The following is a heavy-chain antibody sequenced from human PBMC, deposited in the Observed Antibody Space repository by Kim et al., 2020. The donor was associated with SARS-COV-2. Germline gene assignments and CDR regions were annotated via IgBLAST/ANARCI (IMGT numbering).Heavy chain of an antibody. CDR1: GYTFTSYA. CDR3: ARNEDY. J-gene: IGHJ4*02. CDR2: IDADNGNT. V-gene: IGHV1-3*01. Sequence: ASVKVSCKASGYTFTSYAFHWVRQAPGQGLEWMGGIDADNGNTKYSQKFQGRVTITKDTSASTAYMELSSLRSEDTAVYYCARNEDYGGQGTLVTVSS.